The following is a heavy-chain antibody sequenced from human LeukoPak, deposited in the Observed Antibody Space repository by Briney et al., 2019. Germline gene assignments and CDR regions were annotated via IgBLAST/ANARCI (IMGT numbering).Heavy chain of an antibody. Sequence: GGSLRLSCAASGFTFSSYAMSWVRQAPGKGLEWVSAISGSGGSTYCADSVKGRFTISRDNSKNTLYLQMNSLRAEDTAVYYCAKDADFGVVIVPIAIDYWGQGTLVTVSS. CDR2: ISGSGGST. CDR3: AKDADFGVVIVPIAIDY. CDR1: GFTFSSYA. J-gene: IGHJ4*02. V-gene: IGHV3-23*01. D-gene: IGHD3-3*01.